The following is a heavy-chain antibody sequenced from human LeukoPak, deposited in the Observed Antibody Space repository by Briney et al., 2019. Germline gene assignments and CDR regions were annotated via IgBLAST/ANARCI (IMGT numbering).Heavy chain of an antibody. V-gene: IGHV4-34*01. CDR2: INHSGST. CDR3: ARIGDTAMAYAFDY. Sequence: SETLSLTCAVYGGSFSGYYWSWIRQPPGKGLEWIGEINHSGSTNYNPSLKSRVTISVDTSKNQFSLKLSSVTAADTAVYYCARIGDTAMAYAFDYWGQGTLVTVSS. J-gene: IGHJ4*02. CDR1: GGSFSGYY. D-gene: IGHD5-18*01.